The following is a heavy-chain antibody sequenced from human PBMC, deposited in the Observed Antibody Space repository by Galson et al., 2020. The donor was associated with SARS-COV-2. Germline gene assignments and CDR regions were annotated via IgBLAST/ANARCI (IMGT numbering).Heavy chain of an antibody. D-gene: IGHD3-10*01. Sequence: GGSLRLSCAASGFTFSSYGMHWVRQAPGKGLEWVAVIWYDGSNKYYADSVKGRFTISRDNSKNTLYLQMNSLRAEDTAVYYCAREGITMVRGVIFPGYFDYWGQGTLVTVSS. CDR1: GFTFSSYG. CDR3: AREGITMVRGVIFPGYFDY. CDR2: IWYDGSNK. J-gene: IGHJ4*02. V-gene: IGHV3-33*01.